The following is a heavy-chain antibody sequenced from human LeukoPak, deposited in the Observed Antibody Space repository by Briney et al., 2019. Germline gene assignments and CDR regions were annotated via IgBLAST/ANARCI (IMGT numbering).Heavy chain of an antibody. Sequence: GGSLRLSCAASGFTVSSNYMSWVRQAPGKGLEWVSGISWNSGSIGYADSVKGRFTISRDNAKNSLYLQMNSLRAEDTALYYCAKDIKLRFLEWSGMDVWGQGTTVTVSS. CDR2: ISWNSGSI. D-gene: IGHD3-3*01. CDR3: AKDIKLRFLEWSGMDV. V-gene: IGHV3-9*01. J-gene: IGHJ6*02. CDR1: GFTVSSNY.